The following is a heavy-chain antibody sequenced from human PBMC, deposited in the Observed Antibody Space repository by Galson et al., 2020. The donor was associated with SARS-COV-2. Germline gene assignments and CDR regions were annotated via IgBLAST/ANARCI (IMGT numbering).Heavy chain of an antibody. CDR3: AKPYYDSIRGFFDY. CDR1: GFTFSTYA. CDR2: ISDSGFIT. Sequence: GESLKISCAASGFTFSTYAMSWVRKAPGKGLEWVSGISDSGFITYYADSVKGRFTMSRDNSMNRLYLQMNSLRAEDTAVYYCAKPYYDSIRGFFDYWGQGTLVTVSS. V-gene: IGHV3-23*01. D-gene: IGHD3-22*01. J-gene: IGHJ4*02.